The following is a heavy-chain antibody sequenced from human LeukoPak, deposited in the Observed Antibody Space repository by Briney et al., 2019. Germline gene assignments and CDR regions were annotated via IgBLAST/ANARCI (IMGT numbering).Heavy chain of an antibody. V-gene: IGHV5-51*01. CDR2: IYPGESDH. CDR3: ARRVEWELHRAFDI. CDR1: GYSFTSYW. J-gene: IGHJ3*02. Sequence: GESLKISGKVSGYSFTSYWIGWVGQMPGKGLEWMGVIYPGESDHRYSPSFQGQVTISDDKSISNAYLHWSSLKASDTAMYSCARRVEWELHRAFDIWGQGTMVPVSS. D-gene: IGHD1-26*01.